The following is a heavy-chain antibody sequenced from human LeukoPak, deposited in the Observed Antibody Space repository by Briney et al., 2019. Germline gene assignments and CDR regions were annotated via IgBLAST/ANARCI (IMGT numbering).Heavy chain of an antibody. CDR1: GGSISSYY. J-gene: IGHJ6*02. V-gene: IGHV4-59*12. D-gene: IGHD6-13*01. Sequence: SETLSLTCTVSGGSISSYYWSWIRQPPGKGLEWIGYIYYSGSTNYNPSLKSRVTISVDTSKNQFSLKLSSVTAADTAVYYCARDSSSWYRGPVNYGMDVWGQGTTVTVSS. CDR3: ARDSSSWYRGPVNYGMDV. CDR2: IYYSGST.